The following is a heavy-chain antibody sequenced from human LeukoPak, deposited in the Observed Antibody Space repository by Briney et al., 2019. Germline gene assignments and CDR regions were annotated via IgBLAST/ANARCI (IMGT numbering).Heavy chain of an antibody. CDR3: AKYPGVYYGDYYFDY. V-gene: IGHV3-23*01. D-gene: IGHD4-17*01. J-gene: IGHJ4*02. CDR2: ISGSSGST. CDR1: GLTFSSYA. Sequence: SGGSLRLSCGASGLTFSSYAMSGARHAPGKGLEGGSAISGSSGSTYYADSVKGGFTISRDNTKNTLYLQMNSMRAEDTAVYYCAKYPGVYYGDYYFDYWGQGTLVTVSS.